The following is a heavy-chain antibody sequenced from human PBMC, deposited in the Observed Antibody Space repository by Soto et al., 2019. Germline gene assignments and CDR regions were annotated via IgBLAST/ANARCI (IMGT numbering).Heavy chain of an antibody. V-gene: IGHV4-31*03. Sequence: SETLSLTCTVSGGSISSGDYYWSWIRQHPGKGLEWIGYIYYSGSTYYNPSLKSRVTISVDTSKNQFSLKLSSVTAADTAVYYWAWSHYYYDSSGYFHSGGQGPLVPVSS. CDR1: GGSISSGDYY. CDR3: AWSHYYYDSSGYFHS. D-gene: IGHD3-22*01. CDR2: IYYSGST. J-gene: IGHJ4*02.